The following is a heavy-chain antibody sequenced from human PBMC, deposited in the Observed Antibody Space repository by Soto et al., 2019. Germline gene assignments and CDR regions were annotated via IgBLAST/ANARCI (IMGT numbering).Heavy chain of an antibody. CDR2: IYYSGST. Sequence: SETLSLTCTVSGCSISSGGYYWSWIRQHPGKGLEWIGYIYYSGSTYYNPSLKSRVTISVDTSKNQFSLKLSSVTAADTAVYYCARVVGGYCSSTSCYGWAFDIWGQGTMVTVSS. D-gene: IGHD2-2*01. J-gene: IGHJ3*02. V-gene: IGHV4-31*03. CDR3: ARVVGGYCSSTSCYGWAFDI. CDR1: GCSISSGGYY.